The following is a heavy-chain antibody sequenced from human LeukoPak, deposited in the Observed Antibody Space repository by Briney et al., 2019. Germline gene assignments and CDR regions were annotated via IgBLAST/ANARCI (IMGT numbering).Heavy chain of an antibody. CDR3: ATGVIRYDYVWGSYRPSDAFDI. CDR2: IDPEDGET. J-gene: IGHJ3*02. V-gene: IGHV1-24*01. D-gene: IGHD3-16*02. Sequence: ASVTVSCKVSGYTLIELSMHWVRQAPGKGREWMGGIDPEDGETIYAQKFQGRVTMTEDTSTDTAYMELSSLRSEDTAVYYCATGVIRYDYVWGSYRPSDAFDIWVQGTMVTVSS. CDR1: GYTLIELS.